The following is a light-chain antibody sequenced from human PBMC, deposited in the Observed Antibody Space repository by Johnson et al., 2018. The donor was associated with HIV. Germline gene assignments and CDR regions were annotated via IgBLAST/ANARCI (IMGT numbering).Light chain of an antibody. Sequence: QSVLTQSPSASGTPGQRVTISCTGSSANIGSNPVNWYHQLPGTAPKLLIYRNNQRPSGVPDRFSGSTSGTSASLAISGLQAEDEADYYCAAWDDSLNGHYVFGTGTKVTVL. CDR2: RNN. CDR1: SANIGSNP. J-gene: IGLJ1*01. V-gene: IGLV1-44*01. CDR3: AAWDDSLNGHYV.